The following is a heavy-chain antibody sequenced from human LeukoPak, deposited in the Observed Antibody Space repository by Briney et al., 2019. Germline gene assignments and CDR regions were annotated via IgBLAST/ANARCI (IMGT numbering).Heavy chain of an antibody. J-gene: IGHJ5*02. Sequence: GGSLRLSCAASGFTFSDYYMSWIRQAPGKGLEWVSYISSSGSTIYYADSVKCRFTISRQNAKNSLYLQMNSLGAEDTAVYYCARVCSSSSGGWFDRWGQGTLVTVSS. V-gene: IGHV3-11*01. CDR1: GFTFSDYY. CDR2: ISSSGSTI. D-gene: IGHD6-6*01. CDR3: ARVCSSSSGGWFDR.